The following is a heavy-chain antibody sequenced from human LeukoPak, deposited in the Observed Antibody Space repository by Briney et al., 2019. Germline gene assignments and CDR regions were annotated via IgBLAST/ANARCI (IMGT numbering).Heavy chain of an antibody. CDR2: ISGSGGNT. CDR1: GFTFSSYS. V-gene: IGHV3-23*01. CDR3: AKDQYGGNPPYYFDY. Sequence: QPGGSLRLSCAASGFTFSSYSMSWVRQAPGKGLDWVSAISGSGGNTYYADSVKGRFTISRDNSKNTLYLQMNSLRAEDTAVYYCAKDQYGGNPPYYFDYWGQGTLVTVSS. D-gene: IGHD4-23*01. J-gene: IGHJ4*02.